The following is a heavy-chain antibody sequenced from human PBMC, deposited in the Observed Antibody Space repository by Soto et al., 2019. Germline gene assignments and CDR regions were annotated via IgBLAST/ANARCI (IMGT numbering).Heavy chain of an antibody. Sequence: SETLSLTCTVSGGSISSGDYYWSWIRQPPGKGLEWIGYIYYSGSTYYNPSLKSRVTISVDTSKNQFSLKLSSVTAADTAVYYCARERAFWGYRYGTRFDYWGQGTLVTVSS. CDR2: IYYSGST. J-gene: IGHJ4*02. V-gene: IGHV4-30-4*01. CDR1: GGSISSGDYY. D-gene: IGHD5-18*01. CDR3: ARERAFWGYRYGTRFDY.